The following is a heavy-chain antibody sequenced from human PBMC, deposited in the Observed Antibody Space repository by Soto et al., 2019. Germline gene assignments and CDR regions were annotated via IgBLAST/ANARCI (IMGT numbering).Heavy chain of an antibody. CDR2: IYYSGST. CDR1: GGSISSYY. J-gene: IGHJ4*02. D-gene: IGHD6-13*01. V-gene: IGHV4-59*01. CDR3: ARAHTGTLYFDY. Sequence: SETLSLTCTVSGGSISSYYWSWIRQPPGKGLEWIGYIYYSGSTNYNPSLKSRVTISVDTSKNQFSLKLSSVTAADTAVYYCARAHTGTLYFDYWGQGTLVTVSS.